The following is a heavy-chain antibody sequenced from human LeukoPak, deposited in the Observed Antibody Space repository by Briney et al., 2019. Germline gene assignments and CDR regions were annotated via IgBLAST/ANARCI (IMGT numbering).Heavy chain of an antibody. CDR1: RFMFSDYS. CDR2: ISKDGGA. CDR3: AKDPGAALVVVITPDY. J-gene: IGHJ4*02. V-gene: IGHV3-30*04. Sequence: GGSLRLSCAAARFMFSDYSMHWVRQAPGKGLEWLAVISKDGGAYYADSVKGRFTISRDNSKNTLYLQMNSLRAEDTAVYYCAKDPGAALVVVITPDYWGQGTLVTVSS. D-gene: IGHD3-22*01.